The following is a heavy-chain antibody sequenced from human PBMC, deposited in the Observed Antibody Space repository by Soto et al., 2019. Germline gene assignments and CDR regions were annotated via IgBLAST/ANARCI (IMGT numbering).Heavy chain of an antibody. V-gene: IGHV4-4*02. Sequence: QVQLQESGPGLVKPSGTLSLTCAVSGDSISSRNWWHWVRQPPGTGLEFIGQISHGGNTNYNPSPRRRGSISLDKSKNKCCLKPSSVTAAATAVYYCARAGRGNCSGFTCGSGVYGMDVWGQGTTVTVSS. CDR3: ARAGRGNCSGFTCGSGVYGMDV. D-gene: IGHD2-15*01. J-gene: IGHJ6*02. CDR1: GDSISSRNW. CDR2: ISHGGNT.